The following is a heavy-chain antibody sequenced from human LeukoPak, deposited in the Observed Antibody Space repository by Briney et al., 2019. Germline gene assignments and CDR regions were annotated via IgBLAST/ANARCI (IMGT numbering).Heavy chain of an antibody. CDR2: IKQDGSAR. J-gene: IGHJ4*02. V-gene: IGHV3-7*04. CDR1: GFTFSRYY. D-gene: IGHD3-10*01. CDR3: ARGHRGSGRDYFDY. Sequence: GGSLRLSCAASGFTFSRYYMAWVRQAPGKGLEWVANIKQDGSARDYVDSVRGRFTISRDNAKMSLYLQMNSLRAEDTAVYYCARGHRGSGRDYFDYWGQGTLVTVSS.